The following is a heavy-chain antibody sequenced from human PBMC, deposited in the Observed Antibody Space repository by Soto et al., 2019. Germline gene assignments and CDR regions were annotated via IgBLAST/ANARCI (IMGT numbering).Heavy chain of an antibody. V-gene: IGHV3-33*01. CDR2: IWYDGSNK. J-gene: IGHJ4*02. CDR1: GFTFSSYG. D-gene: IGHD5-12*01. CDR3: ARGPYENLDY. Sequence: PGGSLRLSCVASGFTFSSYGMHWVRQAPGKGLEWVAVIWYDGSNKYYADSLKGRFTISRDNAKKSLYLHMNSLRAEDTAVYYCARGPYENLDYWGQGTLVTVSS.